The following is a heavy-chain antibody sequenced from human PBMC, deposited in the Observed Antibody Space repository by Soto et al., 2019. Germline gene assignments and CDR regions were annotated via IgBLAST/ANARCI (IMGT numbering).Heavy chain of an antibody. CDR3: ARRYCRGVSCKGNDGFDI. D-gene: IGHD2-15*01. Sequence: QVHLVESGGGVVQPGRSLRLSCAASGFTFSSLVIHWVRQAPGKGLEWGAVMSPVGSDIYYADSVKGRFTISRDNSKNTLFLQMHSLRAEDTAVYYCARRYCRGVSCKGNDGFDIWGQGTMVTVSS. V-gene: IGHV3-30*04. J-gene: IGHJ3*02. CDR2: MSPVGSDI. CDR1: GFTFSSLV.